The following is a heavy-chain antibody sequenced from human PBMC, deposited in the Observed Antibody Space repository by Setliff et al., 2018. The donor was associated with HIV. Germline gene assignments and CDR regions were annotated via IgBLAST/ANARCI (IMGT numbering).Heavy chain of an antibody. CDR3: ARVPIVAVVTATPPAFDI. CDR1: GGSISSGSYY. J-gene: IGHJ3*02. V-gene: IGHV4-61*09. CDR2: IYTSGST. D-gene: IGHD2-15*01. Sequence: SETLSLTCTVSGGSISSGSYYWSWIRQPAGKGLEWIGHIYTSGSTNYNPSLKSRVTMSVDTSKNQFSLKLSSVTAADTAVYYCARVPIVAVVTATPPAFDIWGQGTMVTVSS.